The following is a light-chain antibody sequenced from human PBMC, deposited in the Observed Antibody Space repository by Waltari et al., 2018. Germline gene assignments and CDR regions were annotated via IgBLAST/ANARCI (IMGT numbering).Light chain of an antibody. CDR3: LQYNGYPWT. Sequence: DIQMTQSPSSLSASVGDRVTITCRASQDIRNDLCWYQQQPGKAPKRLIYAASSLQSGVPSRFSGSGSGTEFTLTISSLQPEDFASYYCLQYNGYPWTFGQGTKVEIK. J-gene: IGKJ1*01. V-gene: IGKV1-17*01. CDR2: AAS. CDR1: QDIRND.